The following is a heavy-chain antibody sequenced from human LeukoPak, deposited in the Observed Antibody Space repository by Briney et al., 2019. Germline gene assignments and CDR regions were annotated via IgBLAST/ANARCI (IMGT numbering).Heavy chain of an antibody. CDR2: ISWNSGSI. CDR1: GFTFDDYA. D-gene: IGHD2-2*01. Sequence: GGSLRLSCAASGFTFDDYAMHWVRQAPGKGLEWVSGISWNSGSIGYADSMKGRFTISRDNAKNSLYLQMNSLRAEDTALYYCAKAVVPAAHFDYWGQGTLVTVSS. V-gene: IGHV3-9*01. CDR3: AKAVVPAAHFDY. J-gene: IGHJ4*02.